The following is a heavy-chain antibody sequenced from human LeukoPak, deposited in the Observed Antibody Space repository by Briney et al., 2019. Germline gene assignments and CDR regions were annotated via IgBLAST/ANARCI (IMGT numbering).Heavy chain of an antibody. Sequence: ASVKVSCKASGYTFTSYGIGWVRQPPGQGLEWMGWISAYNGNTNYAQKLQGRVTMTTDTSTSTAYMELRSLRSDDTAVYYCARVLWELLHAFDIWGQGTMVTVSS. CDR3: ARVLWELLHAFDI. CDR2: ISAYNGNT. D-gene: IGHD1-26*01. V-gene: IGHV1-18*01. CDR1: GYTFTSYG. J-gene: IGHJ3*02.